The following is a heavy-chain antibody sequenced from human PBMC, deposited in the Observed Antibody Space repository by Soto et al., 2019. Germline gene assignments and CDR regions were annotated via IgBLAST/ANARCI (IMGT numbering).Heavy chain of an antibody. V-gene: IGHV4-39*01. CDR2: IDYSGST. CDR1: GGSISSSSYY. D-gene: IGHD3-10*01. J-gene: IGHJ4*02. CDR3: ARPNGSGSHYFDY. Sequence: QLQLQESGPGLVKPSETLSLTCTVSGGSISSSSYYWGWIRQPPGKGLEWIGSIDYSGSTYYNPSLKSRVTISVDTSKNQFSLKLSSVTAADTAVYYCARPNGSGSHYFDYWGQGTLVTVSS.